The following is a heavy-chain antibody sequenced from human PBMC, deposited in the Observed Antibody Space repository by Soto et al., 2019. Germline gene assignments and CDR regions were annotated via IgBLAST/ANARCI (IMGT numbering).Heavy chain of an antibody. CDR1: GFTFNSYG. D-gene: IGHD1-26*01. Sequence: QVQLVESGGGVVQPGRSLRLACAASGFTFNSYGMHWVLQAPGKGLEWVASISHDGTNKYYVDSVKGRFTISRDNSKSTLYLQMNSLRAEDTAVYYCAKTPWEKYYSSWFDCWGQGTLVTVSS. V-gene: IGHV3-30*18. CDR3: AKTPWEKYYSSWFDC. J-gene: IGHJ4*02. CDR2: ISHDGTNK.